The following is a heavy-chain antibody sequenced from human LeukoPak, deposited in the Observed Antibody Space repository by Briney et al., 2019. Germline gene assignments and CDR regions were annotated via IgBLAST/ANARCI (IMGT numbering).Heavy chain of an antibody. CDR3: ARDAGWFGELYAFDI. CDR1: GGTFSSYA. J-gene: IGHJ3*02. V-gene: IGHV1-2*04. Sequence: ASVKVSCKASGGTFSSYAISWVRQAPGQGLEWMGWINPNSGGTNYAQKFQGWVTMTRDTSISTAYMELSRLRSDDTAVYYCARDAGWFGELYAFDIWGQGTMVTVSS. CDR2: INPNSGGT. D-gene: IGHD3-10*01.